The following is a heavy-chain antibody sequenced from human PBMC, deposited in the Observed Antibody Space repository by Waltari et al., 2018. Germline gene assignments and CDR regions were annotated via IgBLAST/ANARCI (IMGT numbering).Heavy chain of an antibody. Sequence: QVQLVQSGAEVKKPGASVKVSCKASGYTFTSYAMHWVRQAPGQRLEWMGWINAGNGNTKYSQKFQGRVTITADESTSTAYMELSSLRSEDTAVYYCARDADRATVGLYYFDYWGQGTLVTVSS. CDR2: INAGNGNT. CDR3: ARDADRATVGLYYFDY. J-gene: IGHJ4*02. V-gene: IGHV1-3*01. CDR1: GYTFTSYA. D-gene: IGHD3-22*01.